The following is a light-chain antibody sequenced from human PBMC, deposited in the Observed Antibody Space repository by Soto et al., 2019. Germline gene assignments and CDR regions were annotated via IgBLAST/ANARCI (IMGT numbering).Light chain of an antibody. J-gene: IGLJ2*01. Sequence: SYELTQPPSVSVSPGQTASITCSGDKLEDKYACWYQQKPGQSPVLVIYQDNKLPSGIPERFSGSNSGNTATLTISGTQAMDEADYYCQAWATSTVVFGGGPKLTVL. V-gene: IGLV3-1*01. CDR2: QDN. CDR1: KLEDKY. CDR3: QAWATSTVV.